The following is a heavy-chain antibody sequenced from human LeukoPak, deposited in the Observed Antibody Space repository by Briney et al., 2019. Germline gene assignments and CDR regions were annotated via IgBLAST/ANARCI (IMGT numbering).Heavy chain of an antibody. V-gene: IGHV3-7*01. CDR1: GFTFNSYA. Sequence: GGSLRLSCAASGFTFNSYAMHWVRQAPGKGVEWVANIKQDGSEQYYVDSVKGRFAISRDNAKNSLYLQMNSLRVEDTAVYYCVRISTAAAGSDYWGQGTLVTVSS. J-gene: IGHJ4*02. CDR2: IKQDGSEQ. D-gene: IGHD6-13*01. CDR3: VRISTAAAGSDY.